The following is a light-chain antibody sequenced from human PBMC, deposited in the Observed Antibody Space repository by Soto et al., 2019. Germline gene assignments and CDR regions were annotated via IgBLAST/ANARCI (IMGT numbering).Light chain of an antibody. CDR3: QQYDSYPRT. J-gene: IGKJ1*01. CDR2: KAS. CDR1: QSISSW. Sequence: DIQMTQSPSTLSASVGDRVTITCRASQSISSWLAWYQQKPGKAPNLLIYKASSLESGVPSRFSGSGSGTEFILTISCLQPDDLATYYCQQYDSYPRTFGQGTKVEIK. V-gene: IGKV1-5*03.